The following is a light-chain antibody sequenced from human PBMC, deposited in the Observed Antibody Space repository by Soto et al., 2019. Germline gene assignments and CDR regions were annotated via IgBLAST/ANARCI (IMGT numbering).Light chain of an antibody. CDR3: QQRSNWPLT. J-gene: IGKJ4*01. CDR2: DAS. CDR1: QSVGSY. V-gene: IGKV3-11*01. Sequence: EIVLTQSPATLSLSPGERATLSCRASQSVGSYLAWYQQKPGQAPRLLIYDASNRATGIPARFSGSGSGTDFTLTISSQEPEDFAVYYCQQRSNWPLTFGGGTKVEIK.